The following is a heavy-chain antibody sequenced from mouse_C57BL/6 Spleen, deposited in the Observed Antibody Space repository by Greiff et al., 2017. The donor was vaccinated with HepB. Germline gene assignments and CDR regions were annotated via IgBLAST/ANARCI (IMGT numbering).Heavy chain of an antibody. V-gene: IGHV14-2*01. CDR1: GFNIKDYY. D-gene: IGHD6-2*01. CDR3: APLLSLGY. Sequence: VQLQQSGAELVKPGASVKLSCTASGFNIKDYYMHWVKQRTEQGLEWIGRIDPEDGETKYAQKFQGKATITADTSSNTAYLQLSSLTSEDPAVYYCAPLLSLGYWGQGTTLTVSS. CDR2: IDPEDGET. J-gene: IGHJ2*01.